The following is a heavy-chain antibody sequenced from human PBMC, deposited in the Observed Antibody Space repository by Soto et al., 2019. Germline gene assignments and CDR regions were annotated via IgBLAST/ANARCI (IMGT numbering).Heavy chain of an antibody. V-gene: IGHV1-69*01. CDR2: IIPIPGTA. CDR1: GGTFGSYA. Sequence: QVQLVQSGAEVNKPGSSVKVSCKASGGTFGSYAISWVRQAPGQGLEWMGGIIPIPGTANYAQKFQGRVTSAADESTSTAYMELSSLRSEDTAVYYCARSQGSSTSLEIYYYYYYGMDVWGQGTTVTVSS. CDR3: ARSQGSSTSLEIYYYYYYGMDV. D-gene: IGHD2-2*01. J-gene: IGHJ6*02.